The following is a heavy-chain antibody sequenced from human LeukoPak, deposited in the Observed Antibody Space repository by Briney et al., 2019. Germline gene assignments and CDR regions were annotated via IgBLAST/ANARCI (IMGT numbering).Heavy chain of an antibody. V-gene: IGHV1-18*01. D-gene: IGHD3-22*01. Sequence: ASVKVSCKASGYAFTSYGISWVRQAPGQGLEWMGWISAYNGNTNYAQKLQGRVTMTTDTSTSTAYMELRSLRSDDTAVYYCARGGYYYDSSGYYYGDYWGQGTLVTVSS. CDR3: ARGGYYYDSSGYYYGDY. CDR2: ISAYNGNT. J-gene: IGHJ4*02. CDR1: GYAFTSYG.